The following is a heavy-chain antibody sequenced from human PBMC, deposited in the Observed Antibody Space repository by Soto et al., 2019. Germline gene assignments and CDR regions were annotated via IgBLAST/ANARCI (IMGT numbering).Heavy chain of an antibody. Sequence: QVQLVQSGAEVKKPGASVKVSCKASGYTFTSYDINWVRLATGQGLEWMGWMNPSSANTGYTQKFQGRVTMTRNTSISSVYKELSSLRTEDTSVYYRAREGVGGMDYWGQGTTVTVSS. D-gene: IGHD3-10*01. CDR1: GYTFTSYD. V-gene: IGHV1-8*01. J-gene: IGHJ6*02. CDR2: MNPSSANT. CDR3: AREGVGGMDY.